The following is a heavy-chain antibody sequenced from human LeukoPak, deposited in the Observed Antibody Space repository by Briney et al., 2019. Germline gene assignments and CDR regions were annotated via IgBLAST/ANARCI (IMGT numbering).Heavy chain of an antibody. Sequence: GESLKISCEGSGYSFTSYWIGWVRQIPGKGLEWMGIIYPGDSDTRYSPSFQGQVTISADKSISTAYLQWSSLKASDTAMYYCARHSVYGDYVGYFDYWGQGTLVTVSS. CDR2: IYPGDSDT. J-gene: IGHJ4*02. D-gene: IGHD4-17*01. CDR3: ARHSVYGDYVGYFDY. V-gene: IGHV5-51*01. CDR1: GYSFTSYW.